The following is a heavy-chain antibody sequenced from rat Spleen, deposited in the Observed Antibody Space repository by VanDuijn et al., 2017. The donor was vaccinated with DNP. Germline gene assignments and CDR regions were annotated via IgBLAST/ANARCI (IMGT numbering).Heavy chain of an antibody. CDR1: GFSLTSNS. V-gene: IGHV2-1*01. D-gene: IGHD4-1*01. J-gene: IGHJ2*01. Sequence: QVQLKESGPGLVQPSQTLSLTCTVSGFSLTSNSVHWVRQPPGKGLEWVGAIWSGGSTDYNSALKSRLSISRDTSKSQVFLRMNSLQSGDTATYYCARDWDGYNIDYWGQGVMVTVSS. CDR2: IWSGGST. CDR3: ARDWDGYNIDY.